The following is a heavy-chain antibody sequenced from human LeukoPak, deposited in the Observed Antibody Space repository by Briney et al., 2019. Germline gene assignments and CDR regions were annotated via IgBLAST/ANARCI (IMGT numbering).Heavy chain of an antibody. CDR3: ARVRDRYFEALDY. CDR1: GFTFNNYV. CDR2: ISGDGGST. J-gene: IGHJ4*02. Sequence: GGSLRLSCAASGFTFNNYVMSWVRQAPGKGLEWVSSISGDGGSTYYADSVKGRFTISRDNSKSTLYLQMNSLRAEDTAVYYCARVRDRYFEALDYWGQGTLVTDSS. D-gene: IGHD3-9*01. V-gene: IGHV3-23*01.